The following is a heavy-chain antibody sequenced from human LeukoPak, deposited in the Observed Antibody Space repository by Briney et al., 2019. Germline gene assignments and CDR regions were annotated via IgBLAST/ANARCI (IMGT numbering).Heavy chain of an antibody. Sequence: GGSLRLSCAVSGFTFSSYAMSWVRQAPGKGLEWVSAISGSGGSTYYADSVKGRFTISRDNSKNTLYLQMNSLRAEDTAVYYCAKSSLGYQLFDYWGQGTLVTVSS. J-gene: IGHJ4*02. CDR1: GFTFSSYA. V-gene: IGHV3-23*01. CDR3: AKSSLGYQLFDY. CDR2: ISGSGGST. D-gene: IGHD2-2*01.